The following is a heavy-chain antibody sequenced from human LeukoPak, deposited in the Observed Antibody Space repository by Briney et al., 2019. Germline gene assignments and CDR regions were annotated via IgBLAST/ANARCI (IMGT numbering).Heavy chain of an antibody. CDR2: INPNSGGT. CDR3: ARVGYYESSGYYED. Sequence: ASVKVSCKASGYTLTDYYMHWVRQAPGQGLEWMGRINPNSGGTNYAQKFKGRVTMTRDTSISTVYMELSRLRSDDTAVYYCARVGYYESSGYYEDWGQGTLVTVSS. CDR1: GYTLTDYY. D-gene: IGHD3-22*01. V-gene: IGHV1-2*06. J-gene: IGHJ4*02.